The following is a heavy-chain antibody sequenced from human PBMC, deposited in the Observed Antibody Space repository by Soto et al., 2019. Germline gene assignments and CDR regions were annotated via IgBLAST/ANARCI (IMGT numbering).Heavy chain of an antibody. D-gene: IGHD3-10*01. CDR2: IYYSGST. CDR1: GGSISSSSYY. V-gene: IGHV4-39*02. Sequence: PSETLSLTCTVSGGSISSSSYYWGWIRQPPGKGLEWIGSIYYSGSTYYNPSLKSRVTISVDTSKNQISLKMSSVTAADTAVYYCAKDVGPTRLLWFGELSPPHYYYYGMDVWGQGTTVTVSS. J-gene: IGHJ6*02. CDR3: AKDVGPTRLLWFGELSPPHYYYYGMDV.